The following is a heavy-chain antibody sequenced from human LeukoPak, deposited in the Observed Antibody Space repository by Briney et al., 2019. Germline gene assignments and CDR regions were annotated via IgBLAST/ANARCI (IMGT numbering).Heavy chain of an antibody. Sequence: GGSLRLYCAASGFTFNTYVMHWVCQAPGKGLEWVAGLSQDGSNQYYADSVKGRFTISRDNSKNTLYVHMNSLTIDDTAVYFCARESHAIDMCGQGTMVTVSS. CDR2: LSQDGSNQ. CDR3: ARESHAIDM. CDR1: GFTFNTYV. J-gene: IGHJ3*02. V-gene: IGHV3-30-3*01.